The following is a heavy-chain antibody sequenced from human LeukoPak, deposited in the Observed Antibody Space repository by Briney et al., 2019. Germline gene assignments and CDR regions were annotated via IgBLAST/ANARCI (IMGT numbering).Heavy chain of an antibody. Sequence: ASVKVSCKASGYTFTGYYMHWVRQAPGQGLEWMGWINPNSGGTNYAQKFQGRVTMTRDTSISTAYMELRSLRSDDTAVYYCARGPQRGPYQPLLEWLPCGDYWGQGTLVTVSS. V-gene: IGHV1-2*02. CDR3: ARGPQRGPYQPLLEWLPCGDY. D-gene: IGHD2-2*01. CDR2: INPNSGGT. CDR1: GYTFTGYY. J-gene: IGHJ4*02.